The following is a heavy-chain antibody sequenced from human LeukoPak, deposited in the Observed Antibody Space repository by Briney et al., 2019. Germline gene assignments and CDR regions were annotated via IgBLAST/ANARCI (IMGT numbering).Heavy chain of an antibody. CDR2: LWSGGTTK. Sequence: GGSLRLSCATSGFTLNNYGMHWVRQAPSKGLEWVAVLWSGGTTKNYADSVNGRFTISRDTSKNTVYLQMNSLRAEDTALYFCARDLSSWTPGIYGGQGTLVTVSS. J-gene: IGHJ4*02. CDR3: ARDLSSWTPGIY. D-gene: IGHD6-13*01. V-gene: IGHV3-33*01. CDR1: GFTLNNYG.